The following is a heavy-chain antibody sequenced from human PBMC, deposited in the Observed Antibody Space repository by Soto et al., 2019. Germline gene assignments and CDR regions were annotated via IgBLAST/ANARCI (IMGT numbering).Heavy chain of an antibody. D-gene: IGHD6-13*01. V-gene: IGHV3-33*01. CDR1: GFTFSSYG. CDR3: AREHKQHHFDP. J-gene: IGHJ5*02. CDR2: IWYDGSNK. Sequence: QVQLVESGGGVVQPGRSLRLSCAASGFTFSSYGMHWVRQAPGKGLEWVAVIWYDGSNKYYADSVKGRFTISRDNSKNTLYLQMNSLRAEDTAVYYCAREHKQHHFDPWGQGTLVTVSS.